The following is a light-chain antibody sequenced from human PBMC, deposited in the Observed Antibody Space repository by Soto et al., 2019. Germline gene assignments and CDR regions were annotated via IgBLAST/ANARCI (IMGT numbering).Light chain of an antibody. J-gene: IGKJ1*01. Sequence: EIVMTQSPATLSVSPGERATLSCRTSQSVSSSLAWYQQKPGQAPSLLIYGASTRATGIPARFSGSGSGTEFTLTISSLQSEDSAFYYCQQYNNLPPTFGQGTKVDIK. CDR3: QQYNNLPPT. CDR2: GAS. CDR1: QSVSSS. V-gene: IGKV3-15*01.